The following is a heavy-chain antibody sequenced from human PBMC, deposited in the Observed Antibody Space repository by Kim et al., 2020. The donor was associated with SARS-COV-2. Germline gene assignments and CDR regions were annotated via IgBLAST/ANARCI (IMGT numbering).Heavy chain of an antibody. Sequence: SAQKLQGRVTMTTDTSTSTAYMELRSLRSDDTAVYYCARVGYSGYDPIDYWGQGTLVTVSS. D-gene: IGHD5-12*01. J-gene: IGHJ4*02. V-gene: IGHV1-18*01. CDR3: ARVGYSGYDPIDY.